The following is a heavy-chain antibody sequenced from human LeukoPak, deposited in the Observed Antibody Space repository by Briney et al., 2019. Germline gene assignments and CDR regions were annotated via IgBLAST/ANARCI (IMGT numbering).Heavy chain of an antibody. V-gene: IGHV4-4*07. CDR2: IYTSGST. CDR1: GGSINNYY. J-gene: IGHJ5*02. CDR3: ARAPAVGWFDP. Sequence: SETLSLTCTVSGGSINNYYWSWIRQPAGKGLEWIGRIYTSGSTNYNPSLKSRVTISVDTSKNQFSLKLSSVTAADTAVYYCARAPAVGWFDPWGQGTLVTVSS. D-gene: IGHD6-13*01.